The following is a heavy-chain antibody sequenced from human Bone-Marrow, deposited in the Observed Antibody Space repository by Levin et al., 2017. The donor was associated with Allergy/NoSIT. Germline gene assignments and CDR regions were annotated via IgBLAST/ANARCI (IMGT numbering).Heavy chain of an antibody. CDR1: GFNFLTYW. V-gene: IGHV5-10-1*01. Sequence: PGGSLRLSCKGSGFNFLTYWINWVRQRPGKGLEWMGRVDPTDSRAHYSPSFQGHVAFSIDKSVSAAFLHWSSLEASDTAVYYCARSPYCGDDCYYNDFDYWGQGTPVNVSS. J-gene: IGHJ4*02. D-gene: IGHD2-21*02. CDR2: VDPTDSRA. CDR3: ARSPYCGDDCYYNDFDY.